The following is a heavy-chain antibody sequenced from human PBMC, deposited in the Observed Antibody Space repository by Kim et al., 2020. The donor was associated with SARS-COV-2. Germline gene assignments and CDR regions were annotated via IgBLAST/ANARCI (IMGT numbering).Heavy chain of an antibody. CDR1: GFTFSSYS. D-gene: IGHD6-19*01. J-gene: IGHJ4*02. Sequence: GGSLRLSCAASGFTFSSYSMNWVHQAPGKGLEWVSSISSSSSYIYYADSVKGRFTISRDNAKNSLYLQMNSLRAEDTAVYYCARVTYSSGWPDYWGQGTLVTVSS. CDR2: ISSSSSYI. V-gene: IGHV3-21*01. CDR3: ARVTYSSGWPDY.